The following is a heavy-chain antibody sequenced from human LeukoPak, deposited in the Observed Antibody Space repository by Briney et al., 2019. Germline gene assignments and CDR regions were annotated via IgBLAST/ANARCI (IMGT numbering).Heavy chain of an antibody. D-gene: IGHD6-6*01. CDR3: ARGFYSSSLLNPFDY. Sequence: SETLSLTCAVYGGSFSGSYWSWIRQPPGKGLEWIGEINHSGSTNYNPSLKSRVTISVDTSKNQFSLKLSSVTAADTAVYYCARGFYSSSLLNPFDYWGQGTLVTVSS. CDR2: INHSGST. J-gene: IGHJ4*02. V-gene: IGHV4-34*01. CDR1: GGSFSGSY.